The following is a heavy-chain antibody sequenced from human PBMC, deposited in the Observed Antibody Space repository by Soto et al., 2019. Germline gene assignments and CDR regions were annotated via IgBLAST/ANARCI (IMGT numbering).Heavy chain of an antibody. J-gene: IGHJ6*02. CDR1: GYTFTGYY. D-gene: IGHD6-13*01. Sequence: ASVKVSCKASGYTFTGYYMHWVRQAPGQGLEWMGWINPNSGGTNYAQKFQGWVTMTRGTSISTAYMELSRLRSDDTAVYYCARVRAAAGKNYYYYGMDVWGQGTTVTVSS. V-gene: IGHV1-2*04. CDR3: ARVRAAAGKNYYYYGMDV. CDR2: INPNSGGT.